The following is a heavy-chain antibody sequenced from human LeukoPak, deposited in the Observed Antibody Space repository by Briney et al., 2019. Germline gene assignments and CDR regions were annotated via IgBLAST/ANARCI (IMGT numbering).Heavy chain of an antibody. CDR2: IQYDGSNE. D-gene: IGHD2-8*01. Sequence: GGSLRLSCAASGFSFSSYGMHWVRQAPGKGLEWVAYIQYDGSNEQYADSVKGRFSISRDSSKNILYLQMNSLRAEDTAVYYCAKDRCSNGVGCYYYYMDVWGKGTSVTISS. V-gene: IGHV3-30*02. J-gene: IGHJ6*03. CDR1: GFSFSSYG. CDR3: AKDRCSNGVGCYYYYMDV.